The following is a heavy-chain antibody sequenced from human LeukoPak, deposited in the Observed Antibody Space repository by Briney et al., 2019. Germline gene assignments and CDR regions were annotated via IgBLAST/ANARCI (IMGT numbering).Heavy chain of an antibody. CDR1: GFTFSSYA. CDR3: AIGEWGYYFDY. J-gene: IGHJ4*02. D-gene: IGHD3-10*01. V-gene: IGHV3-23*01. Sequence: PGGSLRLSCAASGFTFSSYAMSWVRQAPGKGLEWVSAISGSGGSTYYADSVKGRFTISRDNAKNSLYLQMNSLRAEGTAVYYCAIGEWGYYFDYWGQGTLVTVSS. CDR2: ISGSGGST.